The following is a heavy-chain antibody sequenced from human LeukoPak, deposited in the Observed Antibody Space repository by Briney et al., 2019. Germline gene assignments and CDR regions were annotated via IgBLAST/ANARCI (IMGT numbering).Heavy chain of an antibody. CDR2: INHNGNVN. D-gene: IGHD3-16*01. J-gene: IGHJ6*02. V-gene: IGHV3-7*03. CDR3: ARGGGLDV. CDR1: GSTFSSYW. Sequence: GGSLRLSCAASGSTFSSYWMNWARQAPGKGLEWVASINHNGNVNYYVDSVKGRFTISRDNAKNSLYLQMSNLRAEDTAVYFCARGGGLDVWGQGATVADSS.